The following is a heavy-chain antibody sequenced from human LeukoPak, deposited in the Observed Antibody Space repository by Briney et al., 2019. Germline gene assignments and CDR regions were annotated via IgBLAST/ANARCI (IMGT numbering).Heavy chain of an antibody. CDR3: AKGFGSYYSSGVFMAS. V-gene: IGHV3-7*01. Sequence: GGSLRLSCAASGFTFSSYWMSWVRQAPGKGLEWVANIKQDGSEKYYVDSVKGRFTISRDNSKKTLYLQMNSLRAEDTAVYYCAKGFGSYYSSGVFMASWGQGTLVTVSS. CDR1: GFTFSSYW. D-gene: IGHD1-26*01. J-gene: IGHJ5*02. CDR2: IKQDGSEK.